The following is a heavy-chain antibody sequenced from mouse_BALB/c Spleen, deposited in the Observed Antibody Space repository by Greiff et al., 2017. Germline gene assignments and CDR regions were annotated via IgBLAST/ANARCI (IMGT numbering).Heavy chain of an antibody. CDR2: IRNKANGYTT. D-gene: IGHD1-1*01. CDR3: ARDNYGSSYWYFDV. V-gene: IGHV7-3*02. Sequence: EVQLVESGGGLVQPGGSLRLSCATSGFTFTDYYMSWVRQPPGKELEWLGFIRNKANGYTTEYSASVKGRFTISRDNSQSILYLQMNTLRAEDSATYYCARDNYGSSYWYFDVWGAGTTVTVSS. J-gene: IGHJ1*01. CDR1: GFTFTDYY.